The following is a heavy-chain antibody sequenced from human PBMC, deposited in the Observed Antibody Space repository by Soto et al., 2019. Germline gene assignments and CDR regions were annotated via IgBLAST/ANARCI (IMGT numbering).Heavy chain of an antibody. V-gene: IGHV5-51*01. D-gene: IGHD2-21*02. Sequence: GEALKISCKGSGYSFTIYWSGWVRQMPGKGLEWMGIIYPGDSDTRYSPSFQGQVTISADKSISTVYLQWSSLKASDTAMYYCARAGGDHYDAFDIWGQGTMVTVSS. CDR1: GYSFTIYW. CDR2: IYPGDSDT. J-gene: IGHJ3*02. CDR3: ARAGGDHYDAFDI.